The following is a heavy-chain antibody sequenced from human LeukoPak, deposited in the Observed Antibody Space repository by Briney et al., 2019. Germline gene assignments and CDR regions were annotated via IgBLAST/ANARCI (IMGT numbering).Heavy chain of an antibody. Sequence: GGSLRLSCAASGFTFDDYAMHWVRQAPGKGLEWVSGISWNSGSIGYADSVKGRFTISRDNAKNSLYLQMNSLRAEDTALYYCANDLELEDYWGQGTLVTVSS. V-gene: IGHV3-9*01. J-gene: IGHJ4*02. CDR3: ANDLELEDY. CDR1: GFTFDDYA. CDR2: ISWNSGSI. D-gene: IGHD1-7*01.